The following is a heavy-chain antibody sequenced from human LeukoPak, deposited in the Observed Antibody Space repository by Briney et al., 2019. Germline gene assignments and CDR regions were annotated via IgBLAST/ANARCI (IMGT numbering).Heavy chain of an antibody. D-gene: IGHD2-21*02. CDR1: GGSISSSNW. V-gene: IGHV4-4*02. CDR3: VRVKGKHIVVVTAIGRYFDY. CDR2: IYHSGST. Sequence: SETLSLTCAVSGGSISSSNWWSWVRQPPGKGLEWIGEIYHSGSTNYNPSLKSRVTISVDKSKNQFSLKLSSVTAADTAVYYCVRVKGKHIVVVTAIGRYFDYWGQGTLVTVSS. J-gene: IGHJ4*02.